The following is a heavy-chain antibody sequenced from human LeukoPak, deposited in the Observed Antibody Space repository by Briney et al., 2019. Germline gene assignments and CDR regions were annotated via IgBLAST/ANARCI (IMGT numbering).Heavy chain of an antibody. D-gene: IGHD1-1*01. J-gene: IGHJ3*02. CDR1: GYTFTIHG. CDR3: ARGRYNWNDIDAFDT. V-gene: IGHV1-18*01. CDR2: ISAYNGNT. Sequence: ASVTVSCTASGYTFTIHGISWVRQAPGQGLEWMGWISAYNGNTNYAQKLQGRVTMTTDTSTSTAYMELRSLRSDDTAVYYCARGRYNWNDIDAFDTGGQGTMVTVSS.